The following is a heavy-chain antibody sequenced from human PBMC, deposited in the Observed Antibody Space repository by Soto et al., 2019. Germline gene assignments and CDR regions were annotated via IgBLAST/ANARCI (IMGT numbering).Heavy chain of an antibody. CDR1: GGTFSSYA. CDR2: IIPIFGTA. D-gene: IGHD5-18*01. CDR3: AIATEYSYGYEIFDY. V-gene: IGHV1-69*13. J-gene: IGHJ4*02. Sequence: SVKVSCKASGGTFSSYAISWVRQAPGQGLEWMGEIIPIFGTANYAQKFQGRVTITADESTSTAYMELSSLRSEDTAVYYCAIATEYSYGYEIFDYWAQRTLVTGSS.